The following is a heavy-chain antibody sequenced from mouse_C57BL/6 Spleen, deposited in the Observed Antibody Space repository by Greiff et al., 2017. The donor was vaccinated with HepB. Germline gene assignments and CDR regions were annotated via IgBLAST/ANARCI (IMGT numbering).Heavy chain of an antibody. V-gene: IGHV1-53*01. J-gene: IGHJ2*01. CDR1: GYTFTSYW. Sequence: VQLQQPGTELVKPGASVKLSCKASGYTFTSYWMHWVKQRPGQGLEWIGNINPSNGGTNYNEKLKSKATLTVDKSSSTAYMQLSSLTSADSAVYYCASGSSYGYFDYWGQGTTLTVSS. CDR2: INPSNGGT. D-gene: IGHD1-1*01. CDR3: ASGSSYGYFDY.